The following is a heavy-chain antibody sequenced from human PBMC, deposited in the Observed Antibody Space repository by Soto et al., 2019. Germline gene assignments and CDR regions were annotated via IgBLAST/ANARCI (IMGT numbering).Heavy chain of an antibody. J-gene: IGHJ6*02. V-gene: IGHV4-28*03. Sequence: SETLSLTCAVSGYYIRSTDWWGWIRQPPGKGLEWIGYISYSGSTYYNPSLKSRVTMSVDTSKNQFSLDLSSVTAVDTAVYYCARDSRTAEQLVPHYYYGMDVWGQGTTVTVSS. CDR3: ARDSRTAEQLVPHYYYGMDV. D-gene: IGHD6-13*01. CDR2: ISYSGST. CDR1: GYYIRSTDW.